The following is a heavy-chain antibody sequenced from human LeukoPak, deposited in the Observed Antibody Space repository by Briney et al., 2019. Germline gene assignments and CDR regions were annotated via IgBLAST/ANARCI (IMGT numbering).Heavy chain of an antibody. CDR1: GFTFDDYA. Sequence: GRSLRLSCAASGFTFDDYAMHWVRQAPGKGLEWVSGISWNSGSIGYADSVKGRFTISRDNAKNSLYLQMNSLRAEDTALYYCAKDATYYDILTGSEIDYWGQGTLVTVSS. CDR3: AKDATYYDILTGSEIDY. J-gene: IGHJ4*02. V-gene: IGHV3-9*01. CDR2: ISWNSGSI. D-gene: IGHD3-9*01.